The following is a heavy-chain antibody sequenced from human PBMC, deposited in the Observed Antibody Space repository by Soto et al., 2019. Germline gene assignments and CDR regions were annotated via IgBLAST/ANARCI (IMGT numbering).Heavy chain of an antibody. V-gene: IGHV1-18*01. CDR1: GYTFTSYG. D-gene: IGHD4-17*01. CDR2: ISAYNGNT. J-gene: IGHJ4*02. Sequence: QVQLVQSGAEVKKPGASVKVSCKASGYTFTSYGISWVRQAPGQGLEWMGWISAYNGNTNYAQKLQGRVTMTTDTSTSTDYLELKSLSSDDTAVDYCARDRRGDGDYVSVYWGQGTLVTVSS. CDR3: ARDRRGDGDYVSVY.